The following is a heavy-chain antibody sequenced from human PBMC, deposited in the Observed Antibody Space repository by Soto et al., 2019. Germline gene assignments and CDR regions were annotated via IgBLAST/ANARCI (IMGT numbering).Heavy chain of an antibody. CDR2: TYYRSRWYN. J-gene: IGHJ6*03. Sequence: PSQTLSLSCAMSGNSVSINSAAWSWIRLSLSGGHEWLARTYYRSRWYNDYAVSGRSRITVNPDTSKNQFSLQLTSVTPEDTAVYYCAGTSSHQWYYMDVWGKGTTVTVSS. V-gene: IGHV6-1*01. CDR1: GNSVSINSAA. D-gene: IGHD1-7*01. CDR3: AGTSSHQWYYMDV.